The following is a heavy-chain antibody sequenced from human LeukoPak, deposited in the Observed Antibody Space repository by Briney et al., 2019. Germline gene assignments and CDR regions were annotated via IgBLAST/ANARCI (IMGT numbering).Heavy chain of an antibody. V-gene: IGHV4-34*01. CDR3: ASLPVAGTRDY. CDR2: INHSGST. CDR1: GGSFSGYY. D-gene: IGHD6-19*01. Sequence: SETLSLTCAVYGGSFSGYYWSWIRQPPGKGLEWIGEINHSGSTNYNPSLKSRVTISVDTSKDQFSLKLSSVTAADTAVYYCASLPVAGTRDYWGQGTLVTVSS. J-gene: IGHJ4*02.